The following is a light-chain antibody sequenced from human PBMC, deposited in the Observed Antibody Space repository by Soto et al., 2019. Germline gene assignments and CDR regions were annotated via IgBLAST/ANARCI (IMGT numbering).Light chain of an antibody. CDR1: QNINNL. CDR2: DAS. J-gene: IGKJ2*01. Sequence: DIEMTQSPSTLSASVGDRVTITCRASQNINNLLAWYQQKPGRAPKLLIYDASSLESGVPSRFSGSGFGTEFTLTISSLQPDDFASYYCQQFHTYYTFGQGTKLHMK. V-gene: IGKV1-5*01. CDR3: QQFHTYYT.